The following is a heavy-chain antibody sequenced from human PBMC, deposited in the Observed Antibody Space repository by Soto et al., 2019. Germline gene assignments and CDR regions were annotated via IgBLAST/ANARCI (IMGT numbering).Heavy chain of an antibody. J-gene: IGHJ5*01. CDR3: TKQHLSFSHGFDIRAEAIFLTLYS. Sequence: GKGLEWVASVSYDGTKKHSADSVKDRFTISRDSSKNTLYLQMSSLRAGDTFVYYCTKQHLSFSHGFDIRAEAIFLTLYS. D-gene: IGHD3-9*01. V-gene: IGHV3-30*18. CDR2: VSYDGTKK.